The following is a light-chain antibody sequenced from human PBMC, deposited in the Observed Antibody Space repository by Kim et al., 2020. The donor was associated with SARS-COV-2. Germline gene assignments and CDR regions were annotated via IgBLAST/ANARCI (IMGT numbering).Light chain of an antibody. CDR3: QAWDSRTVI. Sequence: SYELTQPPSLSVSPGQTAIITCSGDKLGDKYACWYQQRPGQSPVLVIYEGTERPSGIPERFSGSKSGTTSTLTISGTQATDEADYYCQAWDSRTVIFGGGTQLTVL. V-gene: IGLV3-1*01. CDR1: KLGDKY. CDR2: EGT. J-gene: IGLJ2*01.